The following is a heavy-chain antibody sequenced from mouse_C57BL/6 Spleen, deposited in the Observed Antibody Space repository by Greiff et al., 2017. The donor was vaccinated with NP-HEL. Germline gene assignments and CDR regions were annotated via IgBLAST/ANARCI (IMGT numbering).Heavy chain of an antibody. V-gene: IGHV10-1*01. CDR1: GFSFNTYA. Sequence: EVKLVESGGGLVQPKGSLKLSCAASGFSFNTYAMNWVRQAPGKGLEWVARIRSKSNNYATYYADSVKDRFTISRDDSESMLYLQMNNLKTEDTAMYYCVRHWEYAMDYWGQGTSVTVSS. J-gene: IGHJ4*01. CDR2: IRSKSNNYAT. D-gene: IGHD4-1*01. CDR3: VRHWEYAMDY.